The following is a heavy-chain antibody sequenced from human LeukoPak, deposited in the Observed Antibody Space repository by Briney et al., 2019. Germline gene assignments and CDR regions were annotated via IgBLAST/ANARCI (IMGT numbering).Heavy chain of an antibody. J-gene: IGHJ4*02. CDR3: ARDPSGYFNY. CDR2: IYDSGST. Sequence: SETLSLTCTVSGGSVSSGSYYWSWIRQPPGKGLEWIGYIYDSGSTNYNPSPKSRVTISVDTSKNQFSLKLSSVTAADTAVYYCARDPSGYFNYWGQGTLVTVSS. D-gene: IGHD3-22*01. CDR1: GGSVSSGSYY. V-gene: IGHV4-61*01.